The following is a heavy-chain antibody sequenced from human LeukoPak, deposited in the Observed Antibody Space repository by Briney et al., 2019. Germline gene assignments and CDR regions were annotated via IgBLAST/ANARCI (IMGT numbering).Heavy chain of an antibody. J-gene: IGHJ4*02. CDR2: IKSDGITI. CDR3: LRDLNWSLDQ. Sequence: PGGSLRLSCAASGFTFSNYMMHWVRQAPGKGLAWVPRIKSDGITITYADSVKGRFTISRDNAKNTLYLQMNSLRAEDTAVYYCLRDLNWSLDQWGQGTLVTVSS. CDR1: GFTFSNYM. V-gene: IGHV3-74*01. D-gene: IGHD1-20*01.